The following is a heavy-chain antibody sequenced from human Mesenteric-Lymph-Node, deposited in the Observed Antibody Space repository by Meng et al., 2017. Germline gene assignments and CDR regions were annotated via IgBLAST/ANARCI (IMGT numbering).Heavy chain of an antibody. CDR2: IYYSGST. V-gene: IGHV4-59*01. CDR1: GGSIISYF. J-gene: IGHJ4*02. CDR3: ARAVSGTGIDY. Sequence: SETLSLTCTVSGGSIISYFWGWVRQPPGKGLEWIGCIYYSGSTNYHPSLKSRVAISLDTSQTQFSLRLTSVTAADTAVYYCARAVSGTGIDYWGQGTLVTVSS. D-gene: IGHD6-19*01.